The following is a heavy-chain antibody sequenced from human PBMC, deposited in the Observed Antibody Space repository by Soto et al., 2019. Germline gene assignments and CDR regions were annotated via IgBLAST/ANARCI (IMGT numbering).Heavy chain of an antibody. D-gene: IGHD3-3*01. V-gene: IGHV5-10-1*01. CDR1: GYSFTSYW. CDR3: AGGVAWPPDSFDP. J-gene: IGHJ5*02. CDR2: IDPSDSYT. Sequence: GASLKISCKGSGYSFTSYWISWVRQMPGKGLAWMGRIDPSDSYTNYSPSFQGHVTISADKSISTAYLQWSSLKASDTAMYYCAGGVAWPPDSFDPWGQGTLVTVSS.